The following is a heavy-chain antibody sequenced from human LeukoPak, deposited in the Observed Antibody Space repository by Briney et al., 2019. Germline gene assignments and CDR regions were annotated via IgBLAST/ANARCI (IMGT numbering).Heavy chain of an antibody. CDR1: GFTFSSYA. V-gene: IGHV3-23*01. Sequence: GGSLRLSFAASGFTFSSYAMSWVRQAPGKGLEWVSAISGSGGSTYYADSVKGRFTISRDNSKNTLYLQMNSLRAEDTAVYYCAKVNPLRFLEWLPDAFDIWGQGTMVTVSS. CDR2: ISGSGGST. J-gene: IGHJ3*02. D-gene: IGHD3-3*01. CDR3: AKVNPLRFLEWLPDAFDI.